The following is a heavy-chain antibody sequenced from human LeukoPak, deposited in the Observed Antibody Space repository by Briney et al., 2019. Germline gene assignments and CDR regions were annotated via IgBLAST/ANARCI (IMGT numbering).Heavy chain of an antibody. D-gene: IGHD3-9*01. CDR3: ARKAPYYDILTGDHPFDY. Sequence: GGSLRLSCAASGFTFSSYEMNWVRQAPGKGLEWVSYISSNGSTIYYADSVKGRFTISRDNAKNSLFLQMNSLRAEDTAVYYCARKAPYYDILTGDHPFDYWGQGTLVTVSS. CDR1: GFTFSSYE. V-gene: IGHV3-48*03. CDR2: ISSNGSTI. J-gene: IGHJ4*02.